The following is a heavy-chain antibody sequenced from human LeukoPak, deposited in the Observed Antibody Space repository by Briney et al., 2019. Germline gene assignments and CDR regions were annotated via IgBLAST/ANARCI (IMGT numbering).Heavy chain of an antibody. CDR2: ISYDGSNK. CDR1: GFTFSSYA. J-gene: IGHJ4*02. D-gene: IGHD3-22*01. Sequence: GGSLRLSCAASGFTFSSYAMHWVRQAPGKGLEWVAVISYDGSNKYYADSVKGRFTISRDNSKNTLYLQVNSLRAEDTAVYYCARVGLYDSSGYLDYWGQGTLVTVSS. CDR3: ARVGLYDSSGYLDY. V-gene: IGHV3-30*04.